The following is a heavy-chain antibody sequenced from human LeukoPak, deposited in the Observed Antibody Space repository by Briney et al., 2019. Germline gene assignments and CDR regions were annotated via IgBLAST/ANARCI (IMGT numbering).Heavy chain of an antibody. CDR3: ARQKCTSTSCLTKNAFDI. J-gene: IGHJ3*02. D-gene: IGHD2-2*01. V-gene: IGHV4-4*09. CDR2: VYTSGST. Sequence: SETLSLTCTVSGSISSYYWSWIRQPPGKGLEWIGYVYTSGSTNYNPSLKSRVTISVDTSKNQFSLDLSSVTAADTAVYYCARQKCTSTSCLTKNAFDIWGQGTMVTVSS. CDR1: GSISSYY.